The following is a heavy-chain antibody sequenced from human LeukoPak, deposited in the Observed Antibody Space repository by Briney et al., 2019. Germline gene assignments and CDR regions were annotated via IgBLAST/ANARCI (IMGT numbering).Heavy chain of an antibody. D-gene: IGHD6-13*01. J-gene: IGHJ4*02. V-gene: IGHV4-34*01. CDR3: ARDAAAAGAERGLDN. CDR1: GGSFSGYY. CDR2: INHSGST. Sequence: PSETLSLTCAVYGGSFSGYYWSWIRQPPGKGLEWIGEINHSGSTNYNPSLKSRVTISVDTSKNQFSLKLSSVTAADTAVYYCARDAAAAGAERGLDNWGKGTLVTVSS.